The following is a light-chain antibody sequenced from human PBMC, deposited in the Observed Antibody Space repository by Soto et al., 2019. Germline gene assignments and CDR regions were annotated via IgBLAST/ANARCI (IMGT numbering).Light chain of an antibody. CDR1: QSVSSSY. CDR3: QQRSNWPT. J-gene: IGKJ5*01. Sequence: EIVLTQSPGTLSLSPGERATLSCRASQSVSSSYLAWYRQKPGQAPRLLIYGVSGRATGIPDRFSGSGSGTDFTLTISRLEPEDFAVYYCQQRSNWPTFGQGTRLEIK. CDR2: GVS. V-gene: IGKV3D-20*02.